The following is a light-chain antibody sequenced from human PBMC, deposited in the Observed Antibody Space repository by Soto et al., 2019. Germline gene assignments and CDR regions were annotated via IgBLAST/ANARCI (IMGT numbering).Light chain of an antibody. CDR2: AAS. Sequence: AIHLTQSRSSLSASVGDRVTLTCRASQGISTALAWYQQKPGKAPNLLFFAASKLESGLPSRFSGSESGTDFTLNISRLQPEDYSTYYCNQFKSYPITFGQGTRLEI. CDR3: NQFKSYPIT. V-gene: IGKV1-13*02. J-gene: IGKJ5*01. CDR1: QGISTA.